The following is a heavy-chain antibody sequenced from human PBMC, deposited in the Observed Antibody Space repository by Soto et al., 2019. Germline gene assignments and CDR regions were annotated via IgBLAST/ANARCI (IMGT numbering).Heavy chain of an antibody. D-gene: IGHD2-2*01. CDR1: GGSISSYY. CDR3: ARARYQLLRPYYHGMDV. J-gene: IGHJ6*02. CDR2: IHYSGST. Sequence: QVQLQESGPGLVKPSETLSLTCTVSGGSISSYYWSWIRQSPGKGLEWIWYIHYSGSTKSNPSLMSRITISVDTSRNQGALKLSSVNAAGSAVYFCARARYQLLRPYYHGMDVWGQGAKVTVCS. V-gene: IGHV4-59*01.